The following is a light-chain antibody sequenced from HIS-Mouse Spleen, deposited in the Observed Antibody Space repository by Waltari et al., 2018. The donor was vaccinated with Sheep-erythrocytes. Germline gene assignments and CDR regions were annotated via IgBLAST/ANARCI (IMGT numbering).Light chain of an antibody. Sequence: SYVLTQPPSVSVAPGKTARITCGGNNIGSKSVHWYQQKPGQAPVLVVYDDSGRHSGIPGRCSGSNSGNTATLTSSRVEAGDEADYYCQVWDSSSDHVVFGGGTKLTVL. J-gene: IGLJ2*01. CDR3: QVWDSSSDHVV. CDR1: NIGSKS. V-gene: IGLV3-21*03. CDR2: DDS.